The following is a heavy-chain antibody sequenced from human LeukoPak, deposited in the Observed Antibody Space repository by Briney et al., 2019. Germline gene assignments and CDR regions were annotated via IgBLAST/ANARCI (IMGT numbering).Heavy chain of an antibody. D-gene: IGHD3-9*01. V-gene: IGHV1-2*02. CDR1: GYTFTGYY. CDR3: ARGRNFDWLLYYFDY. J-gene: IGHJ4*02. CDR2: INPNSGST. Sequence: ASVKVSCKTSGYTFTGYYMHWVRQAPGQGLEWMGWINPNSGSTNYPQKFQGRVTMTRDTSISTAYMELSSLTPDDTAVYYCARGRNFDWLLYYFDYWGQGTLVTVSS.